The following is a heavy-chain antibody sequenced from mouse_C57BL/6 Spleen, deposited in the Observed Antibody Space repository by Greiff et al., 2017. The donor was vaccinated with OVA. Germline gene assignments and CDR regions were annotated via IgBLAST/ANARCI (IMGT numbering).Heavy chain of an antibody. V-gene: IGHV1-19*01. Sequence: VQLQQSGPVLVKPGASVKMSCKASGYTFTDYYMNWVKQSHGKSLEWIGVINPYNGGTSYNQKFKGKATLTVDKSSSTAYMELNSLTSEDSAVYYCARRITTVPLYFDVWGTGTTVTVSS. J-gene: IGHJ1*03. CDR1: GYTFTDYY. D-gene: IGHD1-1*01. CDR2: INPYNGGT. CDR3: ARRITTVPLYFDV.